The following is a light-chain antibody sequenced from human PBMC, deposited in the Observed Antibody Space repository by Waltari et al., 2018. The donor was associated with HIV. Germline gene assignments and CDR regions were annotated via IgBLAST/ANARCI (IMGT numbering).Light chain of an antibody. Sequence: QAGLSQPPSVSKGLRQTATLTCTGNSNNVGYQGAAWLQQHQGHPPKLLSYRNNNRPPGVSESLSASRSGNTASLTITGLQPEDEADYYCSAWDSSLSAWVFGGGTKLTVL. CDR2: RNN. CDR3: SAWDSSLSAWV. J-gene: IGLJ3*02. CDR1: SNNVGYQG. V-gene: IGLV10-54*01.